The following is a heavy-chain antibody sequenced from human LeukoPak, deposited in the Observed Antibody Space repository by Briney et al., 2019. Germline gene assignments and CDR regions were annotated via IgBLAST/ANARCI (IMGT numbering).Heavy chain of an antibody. J-gene: IGHJ4*02. Sequence: GGSLRLSCAASGFTLGTYDMYWVRQAPGKGLECVSSISRSGGSTYYADSVKGRFTISRDNSKDTLYLQMNSLRAEDTAVYYCARDGGEYSSGFCDYWGQGTLVTVSS. CDR3: ARDGGEYSSGFCDY. CDR2: ISRSGGST. V-gene: IGHV3-23*01. CDR1: GFTLGTYD. D-gene: IGHD6-19*01.